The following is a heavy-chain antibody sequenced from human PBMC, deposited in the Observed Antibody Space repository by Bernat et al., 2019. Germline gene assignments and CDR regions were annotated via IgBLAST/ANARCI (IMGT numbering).Heavy chain of an antibody. J-gene: IGHJ4*02. Sequence: EVQLVESGGGLVQPGGSLRLSCAASGFTVSSNYMSWVRQAPGKGLDWVSVIYSGGSTYYADSVKGRFTISRDNSKNTLYLQMNSLRAEDTAVYYCARRGDYDILTGYFYWGQGTLVTVSS. CDR2: IYSGGST. CDR1: GFTVSSNY. D-gene: IGHD3-9*01. V-gene: IGHV3-66*01. CDR3: ARRGDYDILTGYFY.